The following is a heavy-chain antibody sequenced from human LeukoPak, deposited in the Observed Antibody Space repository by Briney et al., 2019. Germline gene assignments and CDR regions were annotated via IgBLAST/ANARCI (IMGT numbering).Heavy chain of an antibody. CDR1: GFTFSGYA. D-gene: IGHD5-24*01. CDR2: ISGSGGST. CDR3: AKGERWLQLLPFDY. Sequence: PGGSLRLSCAASGFTFSGYAMSWVRQAPGKGLEWVSAISGSGGSTYYADSVKGRFTISRDNSKNTLYLQMNSLRAEDTAVYYCAKGERWLQLLPFDYWGQGTLVTVSS. J-gene: IGHJ4*02. V-gene: IGHV3-23*01.